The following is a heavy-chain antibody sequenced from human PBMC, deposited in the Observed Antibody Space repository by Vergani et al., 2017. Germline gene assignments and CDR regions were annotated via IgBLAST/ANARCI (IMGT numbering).Heavy chain of an antibody. CDR2: IIPILGIA. D-gene: IGHD2-15*01. J-gene: IGHJ5*02. V-gene: IGHV1-69*04. CDR1: GGTFSSYA. CDR3: ARESGGFWFDP. Sequence: QVQLVQSGAEVKKPGSSVKVSCKASGGTFSSYAISWVRQAPGQGLEWMGRIIPILGIANYAQKFQGRVTITADKATSTAYMGLSSLRSEDTAVDYCARESGGFWFDPWGQGTVVTVSS.